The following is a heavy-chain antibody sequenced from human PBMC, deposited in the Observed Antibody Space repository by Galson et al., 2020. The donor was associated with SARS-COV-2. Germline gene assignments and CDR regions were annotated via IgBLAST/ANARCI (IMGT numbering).Heavy chain of an antibody. CDR1: GFTFSSYA. CDR3: ARALSGSYLYGMDV. Sequence: GGSLRLSCAASGFTFSSYAMHWVRQAPGKGLEWVAVISYDGSNKYYADSVKGRFTISRDNSKNTLYLQMNSLRAEDTAVYYCARALSGSYLYGMDVWGQGTTVTVS. J-gene: IGHJ6*02. D-gene: IGHD1-26*01. CDR2: ISYDGSNK. V-gene: IGHV3-30*04.